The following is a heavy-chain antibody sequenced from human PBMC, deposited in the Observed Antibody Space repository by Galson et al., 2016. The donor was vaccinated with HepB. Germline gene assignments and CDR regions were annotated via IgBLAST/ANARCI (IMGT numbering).Heavy chain of an antibody. Sequence: SLRLSCAASRFTFSSFAMNWVRQASGKGLEWVSTISGSGGSTYYTDSVKGRFTISRDNSKTTLYLQMNSLRAEDTAIYYCARSWRSSDAFDLWGQGTIVTVSS. CDR3: ARSWRSSDAFDL. D-gene: IGHD6-13*01. V-gene: IGHV3-23*01. CDR2: ISGSGGST. CDR1: RFTFSSFA. J-gene: IGHJ3*01.